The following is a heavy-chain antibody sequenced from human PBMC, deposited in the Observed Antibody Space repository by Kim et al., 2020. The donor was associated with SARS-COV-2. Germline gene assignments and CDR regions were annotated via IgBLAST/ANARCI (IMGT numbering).Heavy chain of an antibody. CDR2: IYYSGST. V-gene: IGHV4-59*13. CDR3: ARVSSGRAARPNNWFDP. CDR1: GGSISSYY. D-gene: IGHD6-6*01. J-gene: IGHJ5*02. Sequence: SETLSLTCTVSGGSISSYYWSWIRQPPGKGLEWIGYIYYSGSTNYNPSLKSRVTISVDTSKNQFSLKLSSVTAADTAVYYCARVSSGRAARPNNWFDPWGQGTLVTVSS.